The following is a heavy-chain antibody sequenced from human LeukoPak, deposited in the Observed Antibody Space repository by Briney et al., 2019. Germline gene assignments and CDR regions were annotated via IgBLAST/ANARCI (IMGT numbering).Heavy chain of an antibody. V-gene: IGHV4-34*01. CDR2: INHSGST. Sequence: SETLSLTCAVYGGSFSGYYWSWIRQPPGKGLEWIGEINHSGSTNYNPSLKSRVTISVDTSKNQFSLKLSSVTAADTAVYYCARGYGSGSYYNWGQGTLVTVSS. CDR1: GGSFSGYY. J-gene: IGHJ4*02. D-gene: IGHD3-10*01. CDR3: ARGYGSGSYYN.